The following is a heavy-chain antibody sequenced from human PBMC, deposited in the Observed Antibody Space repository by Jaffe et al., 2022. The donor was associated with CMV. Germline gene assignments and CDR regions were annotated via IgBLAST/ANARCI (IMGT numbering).Heavy chain of an antibody. CDR1: GFTFSSYS. D-gene: IGHD1-26*01. Sequence: EVQLVESGGGLVKPGGSLRLSCAASGFTFSSYSMNWVRQAPGKGLEWVSSISSSSSYIYYADSVKGRFTISRDNAKNSLYLQMNSLRAEDTAVYYCAREKGGIVGATYDAFDIWGQGTMVTVSS. CDR2: ISSSSSYI. V-gene: IGHV3-21*01. J-gene: IGHJ3*02. CDR3: AREKGGIVGATYDAFDI.